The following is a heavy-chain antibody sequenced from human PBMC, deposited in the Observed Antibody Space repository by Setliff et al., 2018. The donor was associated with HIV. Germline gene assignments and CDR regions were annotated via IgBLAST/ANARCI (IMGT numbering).Heavy chain of an antibody. CDR2: INHSGSN. CDR1: NGSFSGYY. D-gene: IGHD4-4*01. J-gene: IGHJ3*02. V-gene: IGHV4-34*01. Sequence: SETLSLTCAVYNGSFSGYYWTWIRQPPGKGLEWIGEINHSGSNNYNPSLKSRVTISIDTSKNQFSLKLSSVTAADTAVYYCARDGETTVMGDVFDIWGQGTMVTVSS. CDR3: ARDGETTVMGDVFDI.